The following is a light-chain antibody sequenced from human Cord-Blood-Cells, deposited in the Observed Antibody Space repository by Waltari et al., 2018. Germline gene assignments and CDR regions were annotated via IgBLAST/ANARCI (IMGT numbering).Light chain of an antibody. CDR1: SSDVGSYNL. CDR2: EGS. J-gene: IGLJ3*02. CDR3: CSYAGSSTWV. V-gene: IGLV2-23*01. Sequence: ALTQPASVSGSPGQSXXISCTGTSSDVGSYNLVSWYQQHPGKAPKLMIYEGSKRPSGVSNRFSGSKSGNTASLTISGLQAEDEADYYCCSYAGSSTWVFGGGTKLTVL.